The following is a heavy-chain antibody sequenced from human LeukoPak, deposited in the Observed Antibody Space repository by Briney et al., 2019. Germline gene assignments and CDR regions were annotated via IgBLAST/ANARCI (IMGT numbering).Heavy chain of an antibody. CDR2: INTDGSSI. CDR3: TRDYYDYSNSAVFDP. CDR1: GFIFRTHW. Sequence: GGSLRLSCAASGFIFRTHWMHWVRQAPGKGLVWVSRINTDGSSINYADSVKGRFTISRDNAKNTLYLQMNSLRAEDTALYYCTRDYYDYSNSAVFDPWGQGTLVTVSS. D-gene: IGHD4-11*01. J-gene: IGHJ5*02. V-gene: IGHV3-74*01.